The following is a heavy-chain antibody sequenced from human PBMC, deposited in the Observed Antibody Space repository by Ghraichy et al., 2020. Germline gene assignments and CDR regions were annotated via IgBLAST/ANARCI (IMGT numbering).Heavy chain of an antibody. Sequence: GESQNISCAASGFTFSDYHMDWVRQVPGKRLEWVARIRKKANKYTTEYAASAKGRFTISRDDSKNSLYLQMNTLETEDTAVYYCTRGFHSLDIWGQGTMVTVSS. CDR2: IRKKANKYTT. CDR1: GFTFSDYH. V-gene: IGHV3-72*01. CDR3: TRGFHSLDI. J-gene: IGHJ3*02.